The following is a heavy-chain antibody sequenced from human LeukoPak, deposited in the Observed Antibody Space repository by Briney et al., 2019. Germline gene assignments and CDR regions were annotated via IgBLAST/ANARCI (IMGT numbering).Heavy chain of an antibody. CDR2: TRFDGSIK. CDR3: ARWGGTRQYYFDY. CDR1: GFIFSDYG. V-gene: IGHV3-33*01. J-gene: IGHJ4*02. Sequence: GSSLRLSCAVSGFIFSDYGFHWVRQAPGKGLEWVAVTRFDGSIKQYADSVKGRFTISRDDSKSTLYLQMNSLKSEDTAVYYCARWGGTRQYYFDYWGRGTLVTVSS. D-gene: IGHD1-1*01.